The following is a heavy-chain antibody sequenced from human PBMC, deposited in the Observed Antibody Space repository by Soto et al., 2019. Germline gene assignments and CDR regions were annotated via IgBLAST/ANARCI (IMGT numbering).Heavy chain of an antibody. CDR2: IYPGDSDT. J-gene: IGHJ6*02. CDR1: GYSFTSYW. V-gene: IGHV5-51*01. D-gene: IGHD3-9*01. Sequence: GESLKISCKGSGYSFTSYWIGWVRQMPGKGLEWMGIIYPGDSDTRYSPSFQGQVTISADKSISTAYLQWSSLKASDTAMYYCATNFDSRRCFYYYGLDVWGQGTTVTVSS. CDR3: ATNFDSRRCFYYYGLDV.